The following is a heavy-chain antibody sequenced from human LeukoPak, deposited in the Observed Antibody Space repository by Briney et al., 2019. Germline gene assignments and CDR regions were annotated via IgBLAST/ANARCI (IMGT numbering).Heavy chain of an antibody. Sequence: PGRSLRLSCAASGFTFSSYGMHWVRQAPGKGLEWVAVIWYDGSNKYYADSVKGRFTISRDNSKNTLYLQMNSLRAEDTAVYYCARARGIAVAGTVFGYYYYMDVWGKGTTVTVSS. D-gene: IGHD6-19*01. J-gene: IGHJ6*03. CDR3: ARARGIAVAGTVFGYYYYMDV. CDR2: IWYDGSNK. CDR1: GFTFSSYG. V-gene: IGHV3-33*01.